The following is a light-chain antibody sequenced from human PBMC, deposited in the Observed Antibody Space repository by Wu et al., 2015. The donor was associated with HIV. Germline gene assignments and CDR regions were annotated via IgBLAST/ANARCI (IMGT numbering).Light chain of an antibody. CDR2: AAS. V-gene: IGKV1-9*01. CDR1: QGISDY. CDR3: QQLKSYPVT. J-gene: IGKJ3*01. Sequence: DIQLTQSPSFLSASVGDRITITCRASQGISDYLSWYQQKPGKAPKLLIYAASTLQSGVPSRFSGSGSGTEFTLTISSLRPEDFATYYCQQLKSYPVTFGPGTKVDIK.